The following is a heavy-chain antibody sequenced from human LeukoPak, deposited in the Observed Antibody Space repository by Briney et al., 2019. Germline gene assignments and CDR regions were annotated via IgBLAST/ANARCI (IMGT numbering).Heavy chain of an antibody. D-gene: IGHD3-10*01. CDR3: ATDGMVRGPDAWFDS. Sequence: KPSETLSLTCTVSGDSISRYYWSWIRQPAGKGLEWIGRIYNGGIITYNPSLKSRVTMSIDTSNNQFSLRLRFVTAADTAMYYCATDGMVRGPDAWFDSWGQGTLVTVSS. CDR1: GDSISRYY. J-gene: IGHJ5*01. CDR2: IYNGGII. V-gene: IGHV4-4*07.